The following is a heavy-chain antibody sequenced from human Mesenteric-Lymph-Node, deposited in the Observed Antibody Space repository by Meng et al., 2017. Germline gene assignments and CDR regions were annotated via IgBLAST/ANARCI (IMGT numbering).Heavy chain of an antibody. CDR3: ARETSSFIVGSSGLDS. D-gene: IGHD1-26*01. J-gene: IGHJ5*01. V-gene: IGHV3-23*01. CDR2: ISGSGGST. Sequence: GESLKISCAASGFTFSSYAMSWVHQAPGKGLEWVSAISGSGGSTYYADSVKGRFTISRDNSENTLYLQLNSLRGDDTAVYYCARETSSFIVGSSGLDSWGQGTLVTVSS. CDR1: GFTFSSYA.